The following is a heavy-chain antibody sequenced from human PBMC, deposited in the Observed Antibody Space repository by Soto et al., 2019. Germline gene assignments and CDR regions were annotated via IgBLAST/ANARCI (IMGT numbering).Heavy chain of an antibody. CDR3: ARDSGPSNWYNWFHP. J-gene: IGHJ5*02. D-gene: IGHD2-2*01. CDR1: GFILSTYG. V-gene: IGHV3-30*03. Sequence: GGSLRLSCAASGFILSTYGMHWVRQAPGKGLEWVAMISHDGNAQYYVDSVKGRFSVSRDTSKNTLHLHMNSLRSEDTGLYYRARDSGPSNWYNWFHPWGQGTLVTVSS. CDR2: ISHDGNAQ.